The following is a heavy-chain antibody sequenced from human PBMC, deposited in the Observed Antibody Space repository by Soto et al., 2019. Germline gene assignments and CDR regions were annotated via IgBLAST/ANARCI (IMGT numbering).Heavy chain of an antibody. CDR1: GGSISSYY. Sequence: SETLSLTCTVSGGSISSYYWSWIRQPPGKGLEWTGYIYYSGSTNYNPSLKSRVTISVDTSKNQFSLKLSSVTAADTAVYYCAGVGPQLRVGWFDPWGQGTLVTVSS. J-gene: IGHJ5*02. CDR3: AGVGPQLRVGWFDP. V-gene: IGHV4-59*01. CDR2: IYYSGST. D-gene: IGHD2-2*01.